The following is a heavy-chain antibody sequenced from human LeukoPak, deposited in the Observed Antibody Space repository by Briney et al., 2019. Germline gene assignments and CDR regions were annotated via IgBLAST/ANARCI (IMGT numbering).Heavy chain of an antibody. V-gene: IGHV4-39*01. J-gene: IGHJ3*02. CDR3: ARHASLWFGEPLDAFDI. D-gene: IGHD3-10*01. CDR1: GGSISSSSYY. Sequence: SETLSLTCTVSGGSISSSSYYCGWIRQPPGKGLEWIGSIYYSGSTYYNPSLKSRVTISVDTSKNQFSLKLSSVTAADTAVYYCARHASLWFGEPLDAFDIWGQGTMVTVSS. CDR2: IYYSGST.